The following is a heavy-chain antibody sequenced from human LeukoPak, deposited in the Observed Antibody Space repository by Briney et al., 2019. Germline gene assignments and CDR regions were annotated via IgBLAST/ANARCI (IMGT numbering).Heavy chain of an antibody. J-gene: IGHJ5*02. CDR2: ISGSGGST. Sequence: GGSLRLSCAASGFTVSDYSMAWVRQAPGKGLEWVSAISGSGGSTYYADSVKGRFTISRDNSKNTLYLQMNSLRAEDTAVYYCAKGRWFGELFGWFDPWGQGTLVTVSS. D-gene: IGHD3-10*01. CDR1: GFTVSDYS. CDR3: AKGRWFGELFGWFDP. V-gene: IGHV3-23*01.